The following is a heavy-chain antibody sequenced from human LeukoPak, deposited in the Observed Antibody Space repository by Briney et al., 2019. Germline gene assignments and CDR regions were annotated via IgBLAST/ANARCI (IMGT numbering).Heavy chain of an antibody. J-gene: IGHJ4*02. CDR2: INHSGST. Sequence: SETPSLTCAVYGGSFSGHYWSWIRQPPGKGLEWIGEINHSGSTNYNPSLKSRVTISVDTSKNQFSLKLSSVTAADTAVYYCARLLLRARAFDYWGQGTLATVSS. D-gene: IGHD3-22*01. CDR1: GGSFSGHY. CDR3: ARLLLRARAFDY. V-gene: IGHV4-34*01.